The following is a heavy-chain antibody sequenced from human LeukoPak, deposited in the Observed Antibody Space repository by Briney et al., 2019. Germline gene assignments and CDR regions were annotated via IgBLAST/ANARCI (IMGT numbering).Heavy chain of an antibody. CDR2: IYSATGSSG. Sequence: GGSLRLSCVASGFSFSDYNMNWVRQAPGLGLEWVASIYSATGSSGHYADSVKGRFTISRDNAKSSLYLQMNSLRVEDTAVYYCARDRPESGYDNDYWGQGTLVTVSS. CDR1: GFSFSDYN. V-gene: IGHV3-21*01. D-gene: IGHD5-12*01. J-gene: IGHJ4*02. CDR3: ARDRPESGYDNDY.